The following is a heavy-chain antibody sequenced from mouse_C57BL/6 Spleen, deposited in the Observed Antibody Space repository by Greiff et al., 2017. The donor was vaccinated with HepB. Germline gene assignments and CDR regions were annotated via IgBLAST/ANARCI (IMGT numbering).Heavy chain of an antibody. CDR2: ISYDGSN. CDR3: AIYGNYPWYFDV. CDR1: GYSITSGYY. Sequence: EVKLEESGPGLVKPSQSLSLTCSVTGYSITSGYYWNWIRQFPGNKLEWMGYISYDGSNNYNPSLKNRISITRDTSKNQFFLKLNSVTTEDTATYYCAIYGNYPWYFDVWGTGTTVTVSS. J-gene: IGHJ1*03. V-gene: IGHV3-6*01. D-gene: IGHD2-1*01.